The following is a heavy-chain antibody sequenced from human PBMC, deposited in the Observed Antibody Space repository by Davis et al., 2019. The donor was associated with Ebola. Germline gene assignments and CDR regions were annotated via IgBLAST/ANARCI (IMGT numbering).Heavy chain of an antibody. CDR3: ARDVIVAPFDY. V-gene: IGHV1-3*01. CDR2: INAGNGNT. CDR1: GYTFTSYG. Sequence: ASVKVSCKASGYTFTSYGISWVRQAPGQGLEWMGWINAGNGNTKYSQKFQGRVTITRDTSASTAYMELSSLRSEDTSVYYCARDVIVAPFDYWGQGTLVTVSS. D-gene: IGHD5-12*01. J-gene: IGHJ4*02.